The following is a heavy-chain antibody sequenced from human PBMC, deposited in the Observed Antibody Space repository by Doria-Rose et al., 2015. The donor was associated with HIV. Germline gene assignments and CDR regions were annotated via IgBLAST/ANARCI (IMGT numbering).Heavy chain of an antibody. V-gene: IGHV4-34*02. CDR3: ARGRTVTKPFDY. CDR2: IDHSGST. Sequence: VQLQQWGAGLLKPSETLSITCAVYGGSFSGYYWSWVRHSPGKGLEWIGEIDHSGSTNYNPSLESRVTLLIDMSKNQFSLNLTSVTAADTALYYCARGRTVTKPFDYWGQGTLVTVSS. D-gene: IGHD4-17*01. J-gene: IGHJ4*02. CDR1: GGSFSGYY.